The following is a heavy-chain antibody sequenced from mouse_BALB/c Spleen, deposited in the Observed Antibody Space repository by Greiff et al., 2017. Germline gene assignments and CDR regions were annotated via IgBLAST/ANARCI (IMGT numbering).Heavy chain of an antibody. D-gene: IGHD1-2*01. Sequence: EVKLVESGGGLVKPGGSLKLSCAASGFTFSSYAMSWVRQTPEKRLEWVASISSGGSTYYPDSVKGRFTISRDNARNILYLQMSSLRSEDTAMYYCARSPGYYGYGYWGQGTLVTVSA. V-gene: IGHV5-6-5*01. J-gene: IGHJ3*02. CDR1: GFTFSSYA. CDR3: ARSPGYYGYGY. CDR2: ISSGGST.